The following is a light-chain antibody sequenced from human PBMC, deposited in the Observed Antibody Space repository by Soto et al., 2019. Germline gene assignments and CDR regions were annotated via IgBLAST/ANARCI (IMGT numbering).Light chain of an antibody. Sequence: QSALTQPASVSGSPGQSITISCTGTSGDIGSYNRVSWYQQHPGKAPKLIIYEVIDRPSGVSNRFSGSKSGNTASLTISGLLAEDEAEDYFCSYPTGFTRPCVFGSGTKVTVL. CDR2: EVI. V-gene: IGLV2-14*01. CDR3: CSYPTGFTRPCV. CDR1: SGDIGSYNR. J-gene: IGLJ1*01.